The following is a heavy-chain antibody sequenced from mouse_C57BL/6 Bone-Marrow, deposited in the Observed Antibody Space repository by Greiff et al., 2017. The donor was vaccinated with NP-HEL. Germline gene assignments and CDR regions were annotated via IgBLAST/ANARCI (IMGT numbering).Heavy chain of an antibody. D-gene: IGHD2-4*01. CDR3: SRSGTYDYDVTWCAY. CDR1: GYAFSSSW. J-gene: IGHJ3*01. Sequence: QVQLKQSGPELVKPGASVKISCKASGYAFSSSWMNWVKQRHGKGLEWIGRIYPGDGDTNYNGKFKGKATLTADKSSSTAYMQLSSLTSEDSAVYFCSRSGTYDYDVTWCAYWGQGTLVTVSA. CDR2: IYPGDGDT. V-gene: IGHV1-82*01.